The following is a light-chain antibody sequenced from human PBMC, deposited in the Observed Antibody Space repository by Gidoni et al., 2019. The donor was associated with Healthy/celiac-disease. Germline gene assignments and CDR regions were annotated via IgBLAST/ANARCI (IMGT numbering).Light chain of an antibody. J-gene: IGKJ5*01. CDR1: QGISSY. V-gene: IGKV1-9*01. CDR2: AAS. Sequence: DIQLTQSPSFLSASVGDRVTITCRASQGISSYLAWYQQKPGKAPKLLIYAASTLESGVPSRFSGSGSGTEFTLTISSLQPEDFATYCCQQLNSYPRSITFGQGTRLEIK. CDR3: QQLNSYPRSIT.